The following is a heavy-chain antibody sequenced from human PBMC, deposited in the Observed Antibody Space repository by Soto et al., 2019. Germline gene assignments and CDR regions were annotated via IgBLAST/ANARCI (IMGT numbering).Heavy chain of an antibody. CDR2: ISAYNGNT. D-gene: IGHD3-22*01. CDR3: ARTYYYDSSGYGNWFDP. Sequence: ASVKVSCKASGYTFTSYGISWVRQAPGQGLEWMGWISAYNGNTSYAQKLQGRVTMTTDTSTSTAYMELRSLRSDDTAVYYCARTYYYDSSGYGNWFDPWGQGTLVTVSS. CDR1: GYTFTSYG. J-gene: IGHJ5*02. V-gene: IGHV1-18*01.